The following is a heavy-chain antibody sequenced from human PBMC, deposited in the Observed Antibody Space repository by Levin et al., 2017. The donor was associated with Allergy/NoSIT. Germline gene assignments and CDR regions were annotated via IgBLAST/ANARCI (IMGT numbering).Heavy chain of an antibody. J-gene: IGHJ6*02. CDR3: ASMYSGSYYGDYYYGMDV. CDR1: GGTFSSYA. CDR2: IIPILGIA. D-gene: IGHD1-26*01. Sequence: SVKVSCKASGGTFSSYAISWVRQAPGQGLEWMGRIIPILGIANYAQKFQGRVTITADKSTSTAYMELSSLRSEDTAVYYCASMYSGSYYGDYYYGMDVWGQGTTVTVSS. V-gene: IGHV1-69*04.